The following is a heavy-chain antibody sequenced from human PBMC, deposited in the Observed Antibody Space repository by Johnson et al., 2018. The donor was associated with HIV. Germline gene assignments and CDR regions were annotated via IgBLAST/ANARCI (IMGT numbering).Heavy chain of an antibody. CDR3: AREATYYDYVWGSYAFDV. Sequence: QMQLVESGGGVVQPWRSLRLSCAASGFTFSSYGMHWVRQAPGKGLEWVAFIRYDGSNKYYADSVKGRFTISRDNSKNTLYLQMNSLRAEDTAVYYCAREATYYDYVWGSYAFDVWGQGTMVTVSS. CDR2: IRYDGSNK. D-gene: IGHD3-16*01. J-gene: IGHJ3*01. CDR1: GFTFSSYG. V-gene: IGHV3-33*08.